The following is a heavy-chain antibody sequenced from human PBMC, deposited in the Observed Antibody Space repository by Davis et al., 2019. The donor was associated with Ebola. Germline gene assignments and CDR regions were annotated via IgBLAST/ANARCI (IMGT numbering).Heavy chain of an antibody. D-gene: IGHD4-11*01. Sequence: GESLKISCAASGFTFSSYAMHWVRQAPGKGLEWVAVISYDGSNKYYADSVKGRFTISRDNAKNSLYLQMNSLRAEDTAVYYCARKGSKHDYWGQGTLVTVSS. J-gene: IGHJ4*02. CDR2: ISYDGSNK. CDR1: GFTFSSYA. V-gene: IGHV3-30-3*01. CDR3: ARKGSKHDY.